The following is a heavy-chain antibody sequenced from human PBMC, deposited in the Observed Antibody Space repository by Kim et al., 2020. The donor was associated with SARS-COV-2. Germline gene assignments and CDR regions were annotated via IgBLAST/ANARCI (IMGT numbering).Heavy chain of an antibody. Sequence: YAAPVKGRFTISRDDSENTLYLQMHRLKSEDTAVYYCTTEWPLARGVNDYWGQGTLVTVSS. CDR3: TTEWPLARGVNDY. V-gene: IGHV3-15*01. D-gene: IGHD3-10*01. J-gene: IGHJ4*02.